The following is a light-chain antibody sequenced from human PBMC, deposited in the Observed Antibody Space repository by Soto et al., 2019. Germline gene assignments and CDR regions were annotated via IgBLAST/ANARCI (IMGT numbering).Light chain of an antibody. CDR1: SSDVGGYNY. V-gene: IGLV2-14*01. CDR3: SSYTSSSTLLYV. Sequence: QSALTQPASVSGSPGQSITISCTGTSSDVGGYNYVSWYQQHPGKAPKLMIYDVSNRPTGVSNRFSSSKSGNTASRTISGLQAEDGGDYYCSSYTSSSTLLYVFGTGTKVTVL. J-gene: IGLJ1*01. CDR2: DVS.